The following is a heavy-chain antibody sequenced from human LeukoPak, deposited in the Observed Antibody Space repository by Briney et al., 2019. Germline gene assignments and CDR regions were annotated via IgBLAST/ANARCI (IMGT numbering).Heavy chain of an antibody. Sequence: ASVKVSCKASGYTFTGYYMHWVRQAPGQGLEWMGWINPNSGGTNYAQKFQGRVTMTRDTSISTAYMELSRLRSDDTAVYYCARDEYCSSTSCYLGRWGHYYYGMDVWGQGTTVTVSS. CDR2: INPNSGGT. CDR3: ARDEYCSSTSCYLGRWGHYYYGMDV. CDR1: GYTFTGYY. J-gene: IGHJ6*02. V-gene: IGHV1-2*02. D-gene: IGHD2-2*01.